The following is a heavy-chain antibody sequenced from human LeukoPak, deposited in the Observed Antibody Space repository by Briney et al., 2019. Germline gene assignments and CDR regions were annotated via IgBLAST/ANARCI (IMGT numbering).Heavy chain of an antibody. CDR2: INPNSGDT. V-gene: IGHV1-2*02. CDR1: GYSFTGQD. Sequence: ASVKVSCKASGYSFTGQDMHWVRQAPGQGLEWMGWINPNSGDTNYAQKFQGRVTMTRVTTISTAYMELNRLTSDDTAVYYCASYPRYSSTPPFDYWGQGTPVTVSS. J-gene: IGHJ4*02. CDR3: ASYPRYSSTPPFDY. D-gene: IGHD6-19*01.